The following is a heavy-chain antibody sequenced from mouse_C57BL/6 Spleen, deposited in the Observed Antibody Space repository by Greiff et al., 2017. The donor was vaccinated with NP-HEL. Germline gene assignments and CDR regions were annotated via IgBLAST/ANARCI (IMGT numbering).Heavy chain of an antibody. CDR1: GYTFTSYW. CDR2: IDPSDSYT. V-gene: IGHV1-59*01. Sequence: QVQLQQPGAELVRPGTSVKLSCKASGYTFTSYWMHWVKQRPGQGLEWIGVIDPSDSYTNYNQKFKGKATLTVDTSSSTAYMQLSSLTSEDSAVYYCARDYYSSSPYYFDYWGQGTTLTVSS. D-gene: IGHD1-1*01. J-gene: IGHJ2*01. CDR3: ARDYYSSSPYYFDY.